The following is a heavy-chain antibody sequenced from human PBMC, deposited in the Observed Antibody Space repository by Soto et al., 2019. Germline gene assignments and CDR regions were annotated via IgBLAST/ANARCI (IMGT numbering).Heavy chain of an antibody. Sequence: KSGGSLRLSCAASGFTFSDYSMTWVRQAPGKGLEWVSSISDNSAYIYYADSVKGRFTISRDNAKSSLFLQMNSLRAEDTAIYYCAKEERAAVDYWGQGTLVTVSS. CDR3: AKEERAAVDY. V-gene: IGHV3-21*06. CDR1: GFTFSDYS. J-gene: IGHJ4*02. CDR2: ISDNSAYI. D-gene: IGHD1-26*01.